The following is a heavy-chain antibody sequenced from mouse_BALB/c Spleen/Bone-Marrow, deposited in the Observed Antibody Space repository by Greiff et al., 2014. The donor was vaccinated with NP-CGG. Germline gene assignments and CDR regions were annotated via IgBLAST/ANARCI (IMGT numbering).Heavy chain of an antibody. CDR2: ISGGSSTI. CDR1: GFTFSSFG. CDR3: ARGVYGYVKYAMDY. Sequence: ESGGGLVQPGGSRKLSCAASGFTFSSFGMHWVRQAPEKGLEWVAYISGGSSTIYYADTVKGRFTISRDNPKNTLFLQMTCLRSEDTAMYYCARGVYGYVKYAMDYWGQGTSVTVS. V-gene: IGHV5-17*02. D-gene: IGHD1-2*01. J-gene: IGHJ4*01.